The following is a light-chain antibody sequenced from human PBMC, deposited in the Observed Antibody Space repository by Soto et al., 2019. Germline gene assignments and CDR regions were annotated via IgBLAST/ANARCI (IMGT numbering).Light chain of an antibody. V-gene: IGKV3-20*01. CDR3: QQYGSSGT. J-gene: IGKJ1*01. CDR1: QSVSSN. CDR2: GAS. Sequence: EMVLTQSPAALSLSPGERATLCCRASQSVSSNLAWYQQKPGQAPRLLIYGASNRATGIPDRFSGSGSGTDFTLTISRLEPEDFAVYYCQQYGSSGTFGQGTKVDIK.